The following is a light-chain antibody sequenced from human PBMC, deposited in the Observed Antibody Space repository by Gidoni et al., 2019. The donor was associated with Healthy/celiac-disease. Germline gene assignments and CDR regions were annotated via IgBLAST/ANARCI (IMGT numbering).Light chain of an antibody. CDR2: AAS. CDR3: QKYNSAPPGT. Sequence: DIQMTKSPSSLSASVGDRVTITCRASQGISNYLAWYQQKPGKVPKLLIYAASTLQSGVPSRFSGSGSGTDFTLTISSLQPEDVATYYCQKYNSAPPGTFGQGTKVEIK. J-gene: IGKJ1*01. V-gene: IGKV1-27*01. CDR1: QGISNY.